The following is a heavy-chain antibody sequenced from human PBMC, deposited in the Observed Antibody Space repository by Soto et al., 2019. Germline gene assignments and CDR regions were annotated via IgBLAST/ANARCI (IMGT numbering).Heavy chain of an antibody. V-gene: IGHV1-24*01. Sequence: QVQLVQSGAEVKKPGASVKVSCKVSGYTLTELSMHWVRQAPGKGLEWMGGLDPEDGETIYAQKFQGRVTMTEDTSTDTAYMELSSLRSEEKAVYYCATEGRPAARGGGYRRSNWFDPWGQGTLVTVSS. CDR2: LDPEDGET. J-gene: IGHJ5*02. CDR3: ATEGRPAARGGGYRRSNWFDP. D-gene: IGHD2-2*01. CDR1: GYTLTELS.